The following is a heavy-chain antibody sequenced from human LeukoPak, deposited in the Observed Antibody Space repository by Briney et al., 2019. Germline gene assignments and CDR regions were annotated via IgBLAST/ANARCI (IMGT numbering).Heavy chain of an antibody. CDR3: AREYLKSGYSEGYDAFDI. D-gene: IGHD3-22*01. CDR1: GFSFTSHS. CDR2: ISPNANSR. V-gene: IGHV3-64*01. J-gene: IGHJ3*02. Sequence: GGSLRLSCAGSGFSFTSHSMHWVRQAPGKGLEYVSAISPNANSRHYASSVKGRFTISRDMSKNTMFLQMRSLGVEDMAVYYCAREYLKSGYSEGYDAFDIWGPGTMVTVSS.